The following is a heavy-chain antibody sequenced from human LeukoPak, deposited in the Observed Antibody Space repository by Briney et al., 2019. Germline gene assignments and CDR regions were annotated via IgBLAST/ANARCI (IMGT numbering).Heavy chain of an antibody. V-gene: IGHV3-23*01. Sequence: GGSLRLSCAASGFTFTSYAMSWVRQAPGKGLEWVSVLTGDGNTYYADSVKGRFTNSRDDSKNTLFLQMNSLRAEDTAVYFCAKVKWKLIGYFDYWGQGTLVTVSS. J-gene: IGHJ4*02. D-gene: IGHD1-20*01. CDR1: GFTFTSYA. CDR2: LTGDGNT. CDR3: AKVKWKLIGYFDY.